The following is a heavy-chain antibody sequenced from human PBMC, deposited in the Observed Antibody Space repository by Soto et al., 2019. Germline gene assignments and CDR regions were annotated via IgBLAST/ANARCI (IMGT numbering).Heavy chain of an antibody. CDR1: GGSISSGGYY. Sequence: QVQLQESGPGLVKPSQTLSLTCTVSGGSISSGGYYWRWLRQPPGQGLEWVGYSYSSGSTYYNPSLKSRVTTSVYQSKNQSARKRSSATAADTAGYYCARSLSVDTAMVYGYWGQGTLVTVSS. V-gene: IGHV4-31*03. J-gene: IGHJ4*02. D-gene: IGHD5-18*01. CDR3: ARSLSVDTAMVYGY. CDR2: SYSSGST.